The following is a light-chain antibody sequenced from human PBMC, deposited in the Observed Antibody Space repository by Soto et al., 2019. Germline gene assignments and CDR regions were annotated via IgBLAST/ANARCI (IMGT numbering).Light chain of an antibody. Sequence: QSVLTQPASVSGSPGQSITISCTGTSSDVGGYNYVSWYQHHPGKATKLLIYDVSNRPSGVSNRFSGSKSDNTASLTISRLQSVDESDYYCSSYTTSNTRQIVFGTGTRSPS. V-gene: IGLV2-14*03. CDR3: SSYTTSNTRQIV. CDR2: DVS. CDR1: SSDVGGYNY. J-gene: IGLJ1*01.